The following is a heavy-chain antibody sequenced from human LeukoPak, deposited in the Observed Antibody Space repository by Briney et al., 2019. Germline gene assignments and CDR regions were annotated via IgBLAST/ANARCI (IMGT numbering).Heavy chain of an antibody. J-gene: IGHJ6*03. CDR2: ISAYNSNP. D-gene: IGHD6-19*01. CDR3: ARGVLVSGSFYSYYYMDV. V-gene: IGHV1-18*01. Sequence: ASVKVSCKTSGYTFTEFVITWVRQAPGQGLEWMGWISAYNSNPNYALKLQDRVTMSTDMSTSTAYMELTNLTSDDTAVYYCARGVLVSGSFYSYYYMDVWGKGTTVTVSS. CDR1: GYTFTEFV.